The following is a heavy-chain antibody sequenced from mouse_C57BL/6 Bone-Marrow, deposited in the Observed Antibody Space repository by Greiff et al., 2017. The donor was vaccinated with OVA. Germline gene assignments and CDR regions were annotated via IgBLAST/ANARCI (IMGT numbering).Heavy chain of an antibody. CDR3: TRVRRGFAY. J-gene: IGHJ3*01. Sequence: EVHLVESGAGLVKPGGSLKLSCAASGFTFSSYAMPWVRQTPEKRLEWVAYISRGGDYIYYADTVKGRFTISRDNARNTRYLQMSSLKSEDTAMXYFTRVRRGFAYWGQGTLVTVSA. CDR1: GFTFSSYA. CDR2: ISRGGDYI. V-gene: IGHV5-9-1*02. D-gene: IGHD2-14*01.